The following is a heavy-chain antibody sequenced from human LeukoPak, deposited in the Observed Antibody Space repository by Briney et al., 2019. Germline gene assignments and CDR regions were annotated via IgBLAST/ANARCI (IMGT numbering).Heavy chain of an antibody. CDR2: ISSSSSYI. V-gene: IGHV3-21*01. J-gene: IGHJ4*02. Sequence: KTGGSLRLSCAASGFTFSSYSMNWVRQAPGKGLEWVSSISSSSSYIYYADSVKGRFTISRDNAKNSLYLQMNSLRAEDTAVYYCASEDVAAAGINYWGQGTLVTVSS. D-gene: IGHD6-13*01. CDR3: ASEDVAAAGINY. CDR1: GFTFSSYS.